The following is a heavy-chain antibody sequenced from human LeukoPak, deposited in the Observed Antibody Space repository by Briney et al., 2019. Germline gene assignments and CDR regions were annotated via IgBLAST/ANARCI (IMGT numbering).Heavy chain of an antibody. CDR1: GDSISSYY. J-gene: IGHJ4*02. D-gene: IGHD5-18*01. Sequence: SETLSLTCTVSGDSISSYYWSWIRQPPGKGLEWIGYIYYSGSTNYNPSLKSRVTISVDTSKNQFSLKLSSVTAADTAVYYCARRRSGYSNGLWGQGTLVTVSP. V-gene: IGHV4-59*08. CDR3: ARRRSGYSNGL. CDR2: IYYSGST.